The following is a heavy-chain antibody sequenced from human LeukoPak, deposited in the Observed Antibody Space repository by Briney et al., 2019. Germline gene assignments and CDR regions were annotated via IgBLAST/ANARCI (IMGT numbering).Heavy chain of an antibody. J-gene: IGHJ4*02. V-gene: IGHV1-46*01. CDR3: ARETATNPYDY. Sequence: GASVKVSCMASGYTFTSYYMHWVRQAPGQGLEWMGIINPSGGSTSYAQKFQGRVTMTRDTSTSTVYMELSSLRSEDTAVYYCARETATNPYDYWGQGTLVTVSS. CDR2: INPSGGST. CDR1: GYTFTSYY. D-gene: IGHD5-24*01.